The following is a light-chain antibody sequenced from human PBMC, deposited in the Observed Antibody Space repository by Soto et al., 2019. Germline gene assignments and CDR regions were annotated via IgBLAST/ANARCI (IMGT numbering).Light chain of an antibody. Sequence: AIQMTQSPSSLSASVGDRVTITCRASQDIRKDLAWYQQKPGKAPQILIYGASTLQTGVASRFSGSGSGTDFTLTISSLEPEDFAVYYCQQRSNWPQTFGQGTKV. V-gene: IGKV1-6*01. CDR2: GAS. CDR3: QQRSNWPQT. J-gene: IGKJ1*01. CDR1: QDIRKD.